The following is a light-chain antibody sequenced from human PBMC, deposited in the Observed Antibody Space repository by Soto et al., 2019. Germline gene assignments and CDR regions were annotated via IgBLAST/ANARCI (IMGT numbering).Light chain of an antibody. CDR1: HNIERR. V-gene: IGKV1-5*01. J-gene: IGKJ1*01. CDR3: KQFAISTK. CDR2: DAS. Sequence: DIQITQSPSTLSASVVDRVTITFLASHNIERRMAWYQQKPGKAPSLLIFDASTLHSGVPSRFSGSGSGRDFTLTISSLQPDDFATYYCKQFAISTKFGQGTKVDIK.